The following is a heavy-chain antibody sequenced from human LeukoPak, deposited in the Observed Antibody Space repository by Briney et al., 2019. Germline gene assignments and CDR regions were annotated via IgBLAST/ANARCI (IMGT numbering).Heavy chain of an antibody. CDR3: ARGTGSSPVDS. D-gene: IGHD6-13*01. V-gene: IGHV1-46*01. CDR1: GYTFTSNY. CDR2: IYPRDGST. Sequence: ASVKVSCKASGYTFTSNYIHWVRQAPGQGLEWMGMIYPRDGSTSYAQKLQGRVTMTTDTSTSTAYMELRSLTSDDTAVYYCARGTGSSPVDSWGQGTPVTVSS. J-gene: IGHJ4*02.